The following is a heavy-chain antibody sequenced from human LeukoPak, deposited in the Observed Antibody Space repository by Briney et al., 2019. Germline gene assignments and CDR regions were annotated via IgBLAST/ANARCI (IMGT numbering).Heavy chain of an antibody. J-gene: IGHJ4*02. CDR2: ISAYNGNT. CDR1: GYTFTSYG. CDR3: AREFRYYGDLHY. D-gene: IGHD4-17*01. V-gene: IGHV1-18*04. Sequence: VASVKVSCKASGYTFTSYGISWVRQAPGQGLEWMGWISAYNGNTNYAQKLQGRVTMTTDTPTSTAYMELRSLRSDDTAVYYCAREFRYYGDLHYWGQGTLVTVSS.